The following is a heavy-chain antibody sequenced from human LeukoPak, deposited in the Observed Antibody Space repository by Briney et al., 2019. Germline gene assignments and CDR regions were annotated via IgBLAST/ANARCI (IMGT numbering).Heavy chain of an antibody. Sequence: GGSLRLSCAASGFTFSSYGMHWVRQAPGKGLGWGAVISYDGSNKYYADSVKGRFTISRDNSKNTLYLQMNSLRAEDTAVYYCAKLPGIAVAGTDYWGQGTLVTVSS. V-gene: IGHV3-30*18. D-gene: IGHD6-19*01. CDR1: GFTFSSYG. J-gene: IGHJ4*02. CDR2: ISYDGSNK. CDR3: AKLPGIAVAGTDY.